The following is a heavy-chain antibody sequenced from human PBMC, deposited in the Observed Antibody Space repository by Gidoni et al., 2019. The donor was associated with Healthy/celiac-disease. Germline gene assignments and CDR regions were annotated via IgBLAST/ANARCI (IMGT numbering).Heavy chain of an antibody. CDR2: INPSGGST. Sequence: KASGYTFTSYYMHWVRQAPGQGLECMGIINPSGGSTSYAQKFQGRVTMTRDTSTSTVYMELSSLRSEDTAVYYCARVQVPAAHAGYMDVWGKGTTVTVSS. J-gene: IGHJ6*03. D-gene: IGHD2-2*01. V-gene: IGHV1-46*03. CDR1: GYTFTSYY. CDR3: ARVQVPAAHAGYMDV.